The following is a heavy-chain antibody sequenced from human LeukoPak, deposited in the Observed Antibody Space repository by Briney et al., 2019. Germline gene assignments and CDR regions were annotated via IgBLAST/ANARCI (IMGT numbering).Heavy chain of an antibody. V-gene: IGHV1-18*01. CDR3: ARDDIAGELLLDY. Sequence: ASVKVSCKASGGIFSSYAISWVRQAPGQGLEWMGWISAYNGNTNYAQKLQGRVTMATDTSTSTAYMELRSLRSDDTAVYYCARDDIAGELLLDYWGQGTLVTVSS. D-gene: IGHD1-26*01. J-gene: IGHJ4*02. CDR2: ISAYNGNT. CDR1: GGIFSSYA.